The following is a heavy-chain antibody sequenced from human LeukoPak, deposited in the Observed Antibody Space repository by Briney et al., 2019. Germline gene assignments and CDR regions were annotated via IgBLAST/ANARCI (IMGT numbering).Heavy chain of an antibody. CDR1: GFTFSSYG. Sequence: PGGSLRLSCAASGFTFSSYGIHWVRQAPGKGLEWVAFISYDATNKYFTDSVKGRFTISGDNSKKTLYLQMNSLRPEDTAVYYCAKESWSTDSGKGAFDIWGKGQWSPSLQ. CDR2: ISYDATNK. D-gene: IGHD3-10*01. CDR3: AKESWSTDSGKGAFDI. V-gene: IGHV3-30*18. J-gene: IGHJ3*02.